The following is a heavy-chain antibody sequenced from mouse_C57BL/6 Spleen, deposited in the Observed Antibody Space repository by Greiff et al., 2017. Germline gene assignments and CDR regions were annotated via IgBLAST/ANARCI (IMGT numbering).Heavy chain of an antibody. D-gene: IGHD2-4*01. Sequence: KLVESGGGLVKPGGSLKLSCAASGFTFSSYAMSWVRQTPEKRLEWVATISDGGSYTYYPDNVKGRFTISRDNAKNNLYLQMSHLKSEDTAMYYCARVDDHVFAYWGQGTLVTVSA. V-gene: IGHV5-4*03. CDR2: ISDGGSYT. J-gene: IGHJ3*01. CDR1: GFTFSSYA. CDR3: ARVDDHVFAY.